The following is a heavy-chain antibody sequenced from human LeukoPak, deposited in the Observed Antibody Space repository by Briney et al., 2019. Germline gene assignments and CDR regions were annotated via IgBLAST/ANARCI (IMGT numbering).Heavy chain of an antibody. Sequence: PGGSLRLSCAASGFTFSSYAMSWVRQAPEKGLECVSAISGGGYTTYYADSVKGRFTISRDNSKNTLYLQMNSLTVDDTAVYYCAKDQRPWGQGILVTVSS. CDR2: ISGGGYTT. CDR3: AKDQRP. CDR1: GFTFSSYA. J-gene: IGHJ5*02. V-gene: IGHV3-23*01.